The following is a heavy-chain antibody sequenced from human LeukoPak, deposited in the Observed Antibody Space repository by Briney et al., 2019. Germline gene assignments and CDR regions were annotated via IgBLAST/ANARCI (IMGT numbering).Heavy chain of an antibody. CDR2: INTDGSST. J-gene: IGHJ4*02. CDR1: GFTFSSYW. Sequence: QPGGSLRLSRAASGFTFSSYWMHWVRQAPGKGLVWVSLINTDGSSTNYADSVRGRFTISRDNSKNTLYLQMNSLRAEDTAVYYCAKGPFPDLYDYGGDYFDYWGQGTLVTVSS. V-gene: IGHV3-74*01. D-gene: IGHD4-23*01. CDR3: AKGPFPDLYDYGGDYFDY.